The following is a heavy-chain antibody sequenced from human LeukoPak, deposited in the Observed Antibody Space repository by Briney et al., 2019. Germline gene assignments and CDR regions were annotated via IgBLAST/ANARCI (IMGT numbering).Heavy chain of an antibody. V-gene: IGHV4-59*01. Sequence: SETLSLTYTVSGGSISSYYWSWIRQPPGKGLEWIGYIYYSGSTNYNPSLKSRVTISVDTSKNQFSLKLSSVTAADTAVYYCARTKGYCSGGSCPNYYYYYGVDVWGQGTTVTVSS. CDR3: ARTKGYCSGGSCPNYYYYYGVDV. D-gene: IGHD2-15*01. J-gene: IGHJ6*02. CDR1: GGSISSYY. CDR2: IYYSGST.